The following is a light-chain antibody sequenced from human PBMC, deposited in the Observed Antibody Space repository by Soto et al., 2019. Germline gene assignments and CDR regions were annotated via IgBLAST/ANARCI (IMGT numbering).Light chain of an antibody. CDR1: QYINTR. J-gene: IGKJ5*01. CDR3: RQVWGFLPNS. V-gene: IGKV3D-11*03. CDR2: QTS. Sequence: STKTLSSFPGDRVTLSCRASQYINTRLAWYQHRPGQAPRLLIYQTSIRAAGIPARFSGSGSGTDFTLTISILLPAEFGMRDCRQVWGFLPNSFGDVASLDIK.